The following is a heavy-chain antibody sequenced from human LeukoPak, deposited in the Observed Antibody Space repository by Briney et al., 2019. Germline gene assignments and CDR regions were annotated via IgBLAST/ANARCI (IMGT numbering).Heavy chain of an antibody. CDR3: VRHCYASGSDPLCYFDY. CDR1: GGSISSYY. V-gene: IGHV4-59*08. J-gene: IGHJ4*02. CDR2: IYYSGST. Sequence: SETLSPTCTVSGGSISSYYWSWIRQPPGKGLEWIGYIYYSGSTNYNPSLKSRVTISVDTSKNQFSLKVSSVTAADTAVYYCVRHCYASGSDPLCYFDYWGQGTLVTVSS. D-gene: IGHD3-10*01.